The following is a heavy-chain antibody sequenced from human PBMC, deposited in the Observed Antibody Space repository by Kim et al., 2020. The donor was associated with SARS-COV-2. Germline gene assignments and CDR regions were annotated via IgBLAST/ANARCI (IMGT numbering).Heavy chain of an antibody. Sequence: GGSLRLSCAASGFTFSSYAMHWVRQAPGKGLEWVAVISYDGSNKYYADSVKGRFTISRDNSKNTLYLQMNSLRAEDTAVYYCARGGYCSSTSCYLWYFDLWGRGTLVTVSS. CDR3: ARGGYCSSTSCYLWYFDL. V-gene: IGHV3-30-3*01. D-gene: IGHD2-2*01. J-gene: IGHJ2*01. CDR2: ISYDGSNK. CDR1: GFTFSSYA.